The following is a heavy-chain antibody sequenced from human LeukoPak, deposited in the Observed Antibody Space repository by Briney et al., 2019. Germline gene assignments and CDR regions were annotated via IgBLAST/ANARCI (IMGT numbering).Heavy chain of an antibody. CDR2: ISGGGGPT. Sequence: SGGSLRLSCAASGFTFSNYAMSWVRQAPGKGLEWVSAISGGGGPTYYADSVKGRFTISRDNSKNTLYLQMNSLRAEDAAVYFCAKNSGYSRQYFFDYWGQGTLVTVSS. V-gene: IGHV3-23*01. J-gene: IGHJ4*02. D-gene: IGHD6-25*01. CDR1: GFTFSNYA. CDR3: AKNSGYSRQYFFDY.